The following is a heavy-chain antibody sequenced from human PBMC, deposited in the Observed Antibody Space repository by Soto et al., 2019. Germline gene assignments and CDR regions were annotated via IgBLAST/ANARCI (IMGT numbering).Heavy chain of an antibody. V-gene: IGHV4-30-2*01. D-gene: IGHD3-9*01. CDR3: ARLYYDILTGQSHHDY. CDR1: GGSISSRGYS. CDR2: IYHSGST. Sequence: SETLSLTCAVSGGSISSRGYSWSWIRQPPGKGLEWIGYIYHSGSTYYNPSLKSRVTISVDRSKNQFSLKLSSVTAADTAVYYCARLYYDILTGQSHHDYWGQGTLVTVSS. J-gene: IGHJ4*02.